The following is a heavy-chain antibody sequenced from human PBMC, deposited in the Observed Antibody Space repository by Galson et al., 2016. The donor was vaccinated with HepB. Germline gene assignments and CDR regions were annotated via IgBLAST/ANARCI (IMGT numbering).Heavy chain of an antibody. V-gene: IGHV3-23*01. CDR3: AKGYAGLGANFFDY. CDR2: ISNSGGST. Sequence: SLRLSCAASGFTFRSYAMSWVRRAPGKGLEWVPSISNSGGSTYFADSVEGRFTISRDNSKNTLYLQMNSLRAEDTAVYYCAKGYAGLGANFFDYWGQGTLVTVSS. CDR1: GFTFRSYA. J-gene: IGHJ4*02. D-gene: IGHD3-16*01.